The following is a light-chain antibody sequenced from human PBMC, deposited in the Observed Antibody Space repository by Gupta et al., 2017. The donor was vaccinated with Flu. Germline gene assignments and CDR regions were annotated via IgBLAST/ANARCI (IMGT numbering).Light chain of an antibody. Sequence: KVTISCSGSTSRIGTNDVCWYQQFPGTAPKLLIYDNDVRPSGIPDRFSGSKSGTSASLAISGLQTADEADYYCGTWDGSLNVGVFGGGTKLIVL. V-gene: IGLV1-51*01. J-gene: IGLJ3*02. CDR3: GTWDGSLNVGV. CDR1: TSRIGTND. CDR2: DND.